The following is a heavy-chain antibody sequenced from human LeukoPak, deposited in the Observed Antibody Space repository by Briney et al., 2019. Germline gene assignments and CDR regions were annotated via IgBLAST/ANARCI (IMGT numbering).Heavy chain of an antibody. J-gene: IGHJ4*02. CDR3: ASSYGSGSYSDY. CDR1: GGSISSGGYY. V-gene: IGHV4-31*03. CDR2: IYYSGST. Sequence: PSETLSLICTFSGGSISSGGYYWSWIRQHPGKGLEWIRYIYYSGSTYYNPSFKSRVTISVDTSKNQCSLKLSSVTAADTAVYYCASSYGSGSYSDYWGQGTLVAVSS. D-gene: IGHD3-10*01.